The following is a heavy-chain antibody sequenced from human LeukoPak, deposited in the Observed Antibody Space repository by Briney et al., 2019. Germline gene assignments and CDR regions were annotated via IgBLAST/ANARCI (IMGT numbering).Heavy chain of an antibody. J-gene: IGHJ4*02. CDR3: ARGVVAAAGRTFDF. CDR1: GGSISSSSYY. Sequence: PSETLSLTCTVSGGSISSSSYYWGWIRQPPGKGLEWIGSIYYSGSTYHNPSLKSRVTISLDTSQNQFSLKLSSLTAADTAVYYCARGVVAAAGRTFDFWGQGTLVTVSS. D-gene: IGHD6-13*01. CDR2: IYYSGST. V-gene: IGHV4-39*07.